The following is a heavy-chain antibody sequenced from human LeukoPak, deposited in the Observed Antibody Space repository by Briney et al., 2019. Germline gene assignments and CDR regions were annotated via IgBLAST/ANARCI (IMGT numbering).Heavy chain of an antibody. J-gene: IGHJ6*03. CDR1: GYTFTGYY. Sequence: GASVKVSCKASGYTFTGYYMHWARQAPGQGLEWMGWINPNSGGTNYAQKFQGRVTMTRDASISTAYMELSRLRSDDTAVYYCARGPRTDYYYMDVWGKGTTVTVSS. V-gene: IGHV1-2*02. CDR2: INPNSGGT. D-gene: IGHD1-1*01. CDR3: ARGPRTDYYYMDV.